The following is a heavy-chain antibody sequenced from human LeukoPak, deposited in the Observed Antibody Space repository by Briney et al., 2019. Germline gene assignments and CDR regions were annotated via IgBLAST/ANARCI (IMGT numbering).Heavy chain of an antibody. J-gene: IGHJ4*02. V-gene: IGHV1-2*02. Sequence: ASVKVSCKASGYTFTSYGISWVRQAPGQGLEWMGWINPNSGGTNYAQKFQGRVTMTRDTSISTAYMELSRLRSDDTAVYYCARGDGIAAAGSPFDYWGQGTLVTVSS. CDR1: GYTFTSYG. CDR3: ARGDGIAAAGSPFDY. D-gene: IGHD6-13*01. CDR2: INPNSGGT.